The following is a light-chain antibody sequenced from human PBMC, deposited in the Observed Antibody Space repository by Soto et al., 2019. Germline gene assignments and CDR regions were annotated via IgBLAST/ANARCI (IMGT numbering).Light chain of an antibody. J-gene: IGKJ1*01. CDR1: QTITRY. CDR2: GAS. CDR3: QQSHSTPRT. Sequence: DIPLTQSPSSLSASVGDRVTIACRASQTITRYLNWYQQKPGKAPKLLIYGASILQTGVPSRFSGSGSGTGFTLTISSLEPEDFATYFCQQSHSTPRTFGQGTRVEI. V-gene: IGKV1-39*01.